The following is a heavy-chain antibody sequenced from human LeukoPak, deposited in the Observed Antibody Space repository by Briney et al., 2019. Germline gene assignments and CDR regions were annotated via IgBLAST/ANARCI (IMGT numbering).Heavy chain of an antibody. CDR3: ARGFDRRGYSGYDLWGGDYYYYMDV. D-gene: IGHD5-12*01. CDR1: GGSFSGYY. V-gene: IGHV4-34*01. Sequence: PSETLSLTCAVYGGSFSGYYWSWIRQPPGKGLEWIGEINHSGSTNYNPSLKGRVTISVDTSKNQFSLKLSSVTAADTAVYYCARGFDRRGYSGYDLWGGDYYYYMDVWGQGTLVTVSS. J-gene: IGHJ6*03. CDR2: INHSGST.